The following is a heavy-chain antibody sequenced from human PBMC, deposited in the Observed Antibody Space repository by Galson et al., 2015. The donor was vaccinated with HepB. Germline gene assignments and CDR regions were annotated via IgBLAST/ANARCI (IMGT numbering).Heavy chain of an antibody. Sequence: SLRLSCAASGFIFDDYAIHWVRQAPGKGLEWVSGISWNSGTMGYADSVKGRFTISRDNAKDSLFLQMNSLRPEDTALYFCAKDLSPMYNYDTSGFYPKNVFDIWGQGTKVTVSS. CDR3: AKDLSPMYNYDTSGFYPKNVFDI. D-gene: IGHD3-22*01. CDR2: ISWNSGTM. V-gene: IGHV3-9*01. J-gene: IGHJ3*02. CDR1: GFIFDDYA.